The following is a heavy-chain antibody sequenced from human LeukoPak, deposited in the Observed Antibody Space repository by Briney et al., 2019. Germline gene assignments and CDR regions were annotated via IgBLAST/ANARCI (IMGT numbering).Heavy chain of an antibody. D-gene: IGHD3-22*01. CDR3: ARAWRYYDSSGYLDY. V-gene: IGHV3-30-3*01. Sequence: PGRSLRLSCAASGFTFSSYAMHWVRQAPGKGLEWVAVISYDGSNKYYADSVKGRFTISRDNSKNTLYLQMNSLRAEDTAVYYCARAWRYYDSSGYLDYWGQGTLVTVSS. CDR1: GFTFSSYA. J-gene: IGHJ4*02. CDR2: ISYDGSNK.